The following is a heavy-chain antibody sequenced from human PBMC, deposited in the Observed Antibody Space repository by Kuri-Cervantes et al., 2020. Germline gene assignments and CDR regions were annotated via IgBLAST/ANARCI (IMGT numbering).Heavy chain of an antibody. Sequence: ASVKVSCKASGYTFTSYGISWVRQAPGQGLEWMGWISAYNGNTNYAQKLQGRVTMTTDTSTSTAYMELRSLRSEDTAVYYCATYEMEARGTSTDYVWGSYDYWGQGTLVTVSS. CDR1: GYTFTSYG. CDR3: ATYEMEARGTSTDYVWGSYDY. CDR2: ISAYNGNT. D-gene: IGHD3-16*01. J-gene: IGHJ4*02. V-gene: IGHV1-18*01.